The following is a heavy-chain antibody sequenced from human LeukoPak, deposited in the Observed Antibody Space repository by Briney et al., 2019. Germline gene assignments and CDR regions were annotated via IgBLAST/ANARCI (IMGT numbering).Heavy chain of an antibody. CDR2: INTNTGNP. V-gene: IGHV7-4-1*02. D-gene: IGHD3-22*01. Sequence: ASVKVSCKASGYTFTSSFIHWVRQAPGQGLEWMGWINTNTGNPTYAQGFTGRFVFSLDTSVSTAYLQISSLKAEDTAVYYCAGTYYYDSSGYHDAFDIWGQGTMVTVSS. J-gene: IGHJ3*02. CDR3: AGTYYYDSSGYHDAFDI. CDR1: GYTFTSSF.